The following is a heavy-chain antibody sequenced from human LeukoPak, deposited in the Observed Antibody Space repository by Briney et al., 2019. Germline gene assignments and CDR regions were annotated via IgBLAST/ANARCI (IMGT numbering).Heavy chain of an antibody. Sequence: GGSLRLSCAASGFTFSYYSMNWVRQAPGKGLEWVSYISRSSSAIYYADSVKGRFTISRDNAKNSLFLQMNSLRDEDTAVYYCARDPYSYDTSGPKPFDYWGQGTLVTGPS. D-gene: IGHD3-3*01. V-gene: IGHV3-48*02. J-gene: IGHJ4*02. CDR2: ISRSSSAI. CDR3: ARDPYSYDTSGPKPFDY. CDR1: GFTFSYYS.